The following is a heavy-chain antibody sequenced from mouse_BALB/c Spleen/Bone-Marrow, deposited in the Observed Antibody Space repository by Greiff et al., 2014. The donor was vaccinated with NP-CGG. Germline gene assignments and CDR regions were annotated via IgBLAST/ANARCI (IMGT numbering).Heavy chain of an antibody. CDR1: GYAFSSYW. J-gene: IGHJ4*01. D-gene: IGHD2-4*01. Sequence: VQLQQSGAELVRPGSSVKISCKASGYAFSSYWINWVKQRPGQGLEWIGQIYPGDGDTNYNGKFKGKATLTADKSSSTAYMQLSSLASEDSAVYFCATMITLHAMHYWGQGTSVTFSS. V-gene: IGHV1-80*01. CDR2: IYPGDGDT. CDR3: ATMITLHAMHY.